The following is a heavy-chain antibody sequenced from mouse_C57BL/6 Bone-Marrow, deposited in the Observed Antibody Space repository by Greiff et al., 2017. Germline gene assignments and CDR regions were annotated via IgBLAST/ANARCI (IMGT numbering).Heavy chain of an antibody. CDR3: ARSNYYGSSSNWYCDV. Sequence: EVKLVESGGGLVQPGGSLKLSCAASGFTFSDYYMYWVRQTPEKRLEWVAYISNGGGSTYYPDTVKGRFTISRDNAKNTLYLQMSRLKSEDTAMYYCARSNYYGSSSNWYCDVWGTGTTVTVSS. J-gene: IGHJ1*03. D-gene: IGHD1-1*01. CDR2: ISNGGGST. CDR1: GFTFSDYY. V-gene: IGHV5-12*01.